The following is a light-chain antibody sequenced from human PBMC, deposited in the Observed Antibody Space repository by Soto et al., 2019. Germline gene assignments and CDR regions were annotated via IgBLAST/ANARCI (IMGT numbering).Light chain of an antibody. Sequence: EIVMTQSPATLSVSPGERATLSSRASQSVSSNLAWYQQKPGQTPKLLIYVASTRATGIPARFSGSGSGTEFTITISSLESEDFGVYYCQQYNVWPLTFGGGTKMEFK. CDR2: VAS. CDR1: QSVSSN. V-gene: IGKV3-15*01. J-gene: IGKJ4*01. CDR3: QQYNVWPLT.